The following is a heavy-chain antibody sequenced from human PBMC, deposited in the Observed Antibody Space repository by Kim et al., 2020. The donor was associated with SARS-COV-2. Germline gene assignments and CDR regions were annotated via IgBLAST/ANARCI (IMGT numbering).Heavy chain of an antibody. CDR3: ARGGWELPHYYYYGMDV. CDR2: IIPIFGTA. Sequence: SVKVSCKASGGTFSSYAISWVRQAPGQGLEWMGGIIPIFGTANYAQKFQGRVTITADESTSTAYMELSSLRSEDTAVYYCARGGWELPHYYYYGMDVWGHGTTVTVSS. J-gene: IGHJ6*02. D-gene: IGHD1-26*01. V-gene: IGHV1-69*13. CDR1: GGTFSSYA.